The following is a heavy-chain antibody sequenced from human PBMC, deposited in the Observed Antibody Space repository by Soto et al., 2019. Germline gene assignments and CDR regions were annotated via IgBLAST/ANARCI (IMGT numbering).Heavy chain of an antibody. V-gene: IGHV1-69*12. J-gene: IGHJ2*01. CDR2: IIPIFGTA. CDR3: ARLGEMDTTPPYGYFAL. D-gene: IGHD5-18*01. Sequence: QVQLVQSGAEVKKPGSSVKVSCKASGGTFSSYAISWVRQAPGQGLEWMGGIIPIFGTANYAQKFQGRVTISAADSPSTAYRELSRLRFEDTAVYYCARLGEMDTTPPYGYFALWGRGTLVTVSS. CDR1: GGTFSSYA.